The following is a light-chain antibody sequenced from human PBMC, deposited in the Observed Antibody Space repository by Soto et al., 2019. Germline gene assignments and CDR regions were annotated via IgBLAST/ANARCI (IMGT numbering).Light chain of an antibody. V-gene: IGLV2-11*01. J-gene: IGLJ3*02. CDR2: DVS. CDR1: SSDVGGYNY. Sequence: QSALTQPRSVSGSPGQSVTISCTGTSSDVGGYNYVSWYQQHPGKAPKLVIYDVSKRPSGVPDRFSGSKSGTSASLAITGLQADDEAVYYCQSRDSSLSSSWVFGGGTKLTVL. CDR3: QSRDSSLSSSWV.